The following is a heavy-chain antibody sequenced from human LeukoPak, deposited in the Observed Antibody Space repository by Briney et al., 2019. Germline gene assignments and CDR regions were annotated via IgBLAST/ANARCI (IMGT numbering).Heavy chain of an antibody. CDR3: ARVWGDYGHYFFDY. CDR1: GGSISSDY. V-gene: IGHV4-4*07. Sequence: PSETLSLTCTVSGGSISSDYWSWIRQPAGKGLEWTGRIYTSGNTNYNPSLKSRVTISVDKSKNQFSLKLSSVTAADTAVYYCARVWGDYGHYFFDYWGQGTLVTVSS. J-gene: IGHJ4*02. CDR2: IYTSGNT. D-gene: IGHD4-17*01.